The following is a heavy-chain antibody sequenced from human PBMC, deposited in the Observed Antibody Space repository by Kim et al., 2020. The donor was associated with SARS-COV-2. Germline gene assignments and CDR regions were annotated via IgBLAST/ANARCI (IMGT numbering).Heavy chain of an antibody. D-gene: IGHD4-4*01. CDR1: GGSISSYY. CDR2: IYYSGST. V-gene: IGHV4-59*01. J-gene: IGHJ4*02. Sequence: SETLSLTCTVSGGSISSYYWSWIRQPPGKGLEWIGYIYYSGSTNYNPSLKSRVTISVDTSKNQFSLKLSSVTAADTAVYYCARERAGRDGQTVDYWGQGTLVTVSS. CDR3: ARERAGRDGQTVDY.